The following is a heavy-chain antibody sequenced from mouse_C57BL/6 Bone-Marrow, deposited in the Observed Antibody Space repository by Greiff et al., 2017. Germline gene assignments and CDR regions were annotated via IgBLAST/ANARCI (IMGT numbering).Heavy chain of an antibody. J-gene: IGHJ3*01. CDR1: GYTFTSHW. V-gene: IGHV1-56*01. CDR3: ERGSSVYAWFAY. CDR2: IFPGSGST. D-gene: IGHD3-2*02. Sequence: QVQLQQSGPELVRPGASVKISCKAPGYTFTSHWMQWVRQRPGQGLEWIGEIFPGSGSTYYNEKFKGKATLTVDTSSSTAYMQLSSLTSEDSAVXFCERGSSVYAWFAYWGQGTLVTVSA.